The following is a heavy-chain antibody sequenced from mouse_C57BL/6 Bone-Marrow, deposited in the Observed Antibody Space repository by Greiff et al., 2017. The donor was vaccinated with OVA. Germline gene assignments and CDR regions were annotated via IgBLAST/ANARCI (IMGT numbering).Heavy chain of an antibody. CDR2: IDPSDSYT. CDR1: GYTFTSYW. J-gene: IGHJ3*01. V-gene: IGHV1-69*01. CDR3: AREGFYCGPWFAY. Sequence: QVQLQQPGAELVMPGASVKLSCKASGYTFTSYWMHWVKQRPGQGLEWIGEIDPSDSYTHYNQKFKGKSTLTVDKSSSTAYMQLSSLTSEDSAVYYWAREGFYCGPWFAYWGQGNLVTVSA. D-gene: IGHD2-1*01.